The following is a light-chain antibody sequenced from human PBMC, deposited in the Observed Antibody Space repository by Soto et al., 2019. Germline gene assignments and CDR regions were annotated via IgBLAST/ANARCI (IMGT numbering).Light chain of an antibody. CDR3: QQYDSYSWT. V-gene: IGKV1-5*01. J-gene: IGKJ1*01. CDR2: DAS. Sequence: DIQMTQSPSTLSASVGDRVTISCRASQSINRWLAWYQQKPGKAPKLLISDASILESGVPSRFSGSGSGTEFTLNFNSLQPDDSATYYCQQYDSYSWTFGQGTKVEIK. CDR1: QSINRW.